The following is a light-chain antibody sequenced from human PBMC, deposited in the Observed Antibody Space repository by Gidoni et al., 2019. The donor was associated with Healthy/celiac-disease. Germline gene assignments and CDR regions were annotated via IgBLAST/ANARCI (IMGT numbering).Light chain of an antibody. CDR2: AAS. J-gene: IGKJ1*01. Sequence: IQLTQSPSSLSASVGDRVTITCRASQGISSYLAWYQQKPGEAPKLLIYAASTLQSGVPSRFSGSGSGTDVTLTISSLQPEDFATYYCQQLNSYPLFGQGTKVEIK. V-gene: IGKV1-9*01. CDR1: QGISSY. CDR3: QQLNSYPL.